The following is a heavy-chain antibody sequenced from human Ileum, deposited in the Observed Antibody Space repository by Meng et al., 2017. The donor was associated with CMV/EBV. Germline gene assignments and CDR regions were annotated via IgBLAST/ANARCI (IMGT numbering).Heavy chain of an antibody. CDR2: IIPIFGTA. V-gene: IGHV1-69*05. CDR1: GGTFSSYA. Sequence: SVKVSCKASGGTFSSYAISWVRQAPGQGLEWMGGIIPIFGTANYAQKFQGRVTITTDESTSTAYMELSSLRSEDTAVYYCARSYHNWNYVEWFDPWGQGTLVTVSS. CDR3: ARSYHNWNYVEWFDP. J-gene: IGHJ5*02. D-gene: IGHD1-7*01.